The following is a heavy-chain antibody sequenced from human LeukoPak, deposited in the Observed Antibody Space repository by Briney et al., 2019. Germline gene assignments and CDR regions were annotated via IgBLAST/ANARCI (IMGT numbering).Heavy chain of an antibody. CDR2: IKQDGSEK. Sequence: PGGSLRLSCAASGFTFSSYWMSWVRQAPGKGLEWVANIKQDGSEKYYVDSVKGRFTISRDNAKNSLYLQMNSLRAGDTAVYYCARGGGVGYCSSTSCYRDLNFDYWGQGTLVTVSS. D-gene: IGHD2-2*01. CDR1: GFTFSSYW. CDR3: ARGGGVGYCSSTSCYRDLNFDY. J-gene: IGHJ4*02. V-gene: IGHV3-7*01.